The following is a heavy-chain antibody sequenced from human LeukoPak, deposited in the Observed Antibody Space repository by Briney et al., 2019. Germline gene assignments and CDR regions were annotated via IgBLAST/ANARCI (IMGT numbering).Heavy chain of an antibody. D-gene: IGHD2-2*01. V-gene: IGHV1-18*01. CDR2: SSAYNGNT. J-gene: IGHJ6*02. Sequence: ASVKVSCKASGYTNTSYGISLVRQATGQGLEWMGWSSAYNGNTNYAQKLQGRVTMTTDTSTSTAYMELRSLRSDDTAVYYCASAIVVVPAAIFYGMDVWGQGTTVTVSS. CDR3: ASAIVVVPAAIFYGMDV. CDR1: GYTNTSYG.